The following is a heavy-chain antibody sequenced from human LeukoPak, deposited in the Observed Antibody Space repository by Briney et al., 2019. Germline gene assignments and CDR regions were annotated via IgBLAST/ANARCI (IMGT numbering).Heavy chain of an antibody. Sequence: PGGSLRLSCAASGFTFSSYSMNWVRQAPGKGLAWVSSISSSSSYIYYADSVKGRFTISRDNAKNSLYLQMNSLRAEDTAVYYCARDLYYGSGSYYDWFDPWGQGTLVTVSS. CDR3: ARDLYYGSGSYYDWFDP. J-gene: IGHJ5*02. D-gene: IGHD3-10*01. CDR1: GFTFSSYS. CDR2: ISSSSSYI. V-gene: IGHV3-21*01.